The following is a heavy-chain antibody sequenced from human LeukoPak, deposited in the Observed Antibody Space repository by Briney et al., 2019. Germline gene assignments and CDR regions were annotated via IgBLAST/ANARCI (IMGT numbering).Heavy chain of an antibody. CDR3: AKDLAGYCSGGSCYPSNYYYGMDV. D-gene: IGHD2-15*01. Sequence: GGSLRLSCAASGFTFDDYAMSWVRQAPGKGLEWVSAISGSGGSTYYADSVKGRFTISRDNSKNTLYLQMNSLRAEDTAVYYCAKDLAGYCSGGSCYPSNYYYGMDVWGQGTTVTVSS. CDR1: GFTFDDYA. V-gene: IGHV3-23*01. J-gene: IGHJ6*02. CDR2: ISGSGGST.